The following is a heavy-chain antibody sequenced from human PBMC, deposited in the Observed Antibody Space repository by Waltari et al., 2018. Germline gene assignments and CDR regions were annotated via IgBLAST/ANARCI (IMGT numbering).Heavy chain of an antibody. D-gene: IGHD2-2*01. J-gene: IGHJ4*02. CDR2: ISYDGSNK. CDR3: ARDLSRVPAAEIDY. V-gene: IGHV3-30-3*01. Sequence: QVQLVESGGGVVQPGRSLRLSCAASGFTFSSYAMHWVRQAPGKGLEWVAVISYDGSNKYYADSVKGRFTISRDNSKNTLYLQMNSLRAEDTAVYYCARDLSRVPAAEIDYWGQGTLVTVSS. CDR1: GFTFSSYA.